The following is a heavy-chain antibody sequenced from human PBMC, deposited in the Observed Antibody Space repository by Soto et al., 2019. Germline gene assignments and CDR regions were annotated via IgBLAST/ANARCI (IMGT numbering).Heavy chain of an antibody. CDR3: ARDPPTGYWYFDL. CDR1: GGSFSSYA. V-gene: IGHV1-69*05. CDR2: IIAISGET. D-gene: IGHD4-17*01. J-gene: IGHJ2*01. Sequence: GASVKVSCKGSGGSFSSYAINWVRQAPGQGLEWMGGIIAISGETNYAQKFQGRVTITRDTSASTAYMELSSLRSEDTAVYYCARDPPTGYWYFDLWGRGTLVTVSS.